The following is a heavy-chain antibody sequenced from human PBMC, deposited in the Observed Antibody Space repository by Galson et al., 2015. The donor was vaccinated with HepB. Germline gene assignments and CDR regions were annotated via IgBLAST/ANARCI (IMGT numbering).Heavy chain of an antibody. J-gene: IGHJ5*02. CDR2: INTNTGKP. Sequence: SVKVSCKASGYTFNNFAVNWVRQAPGQGLEWMGWINTNTGKPTYAQGFTGRFVFSLDTSVTTAYLQISSLKAEDIAVYYCARTPYYGSGSYYNGWFDPWGQETLVTVSS. CDR1: GYTFNNFA. CDR3: ARTPYYGSGSYYNGWFDP. V-gene: IGHV7-4-1*02. D-gene: IGHD3-10*01.